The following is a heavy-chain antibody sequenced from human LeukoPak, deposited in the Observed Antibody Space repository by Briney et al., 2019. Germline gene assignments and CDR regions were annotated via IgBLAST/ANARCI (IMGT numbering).Heavy chain of an antibody. J-gene: IGHJ3*02. D-gene: IGHD3-22*01. Sequence: SETLSLTCAGYGGSFSGYYWSWIRQPPGKGLEWIGEINHSGSTNYNPSLKSRVTISVDTSKNQFSLKLSSVTAADTAVYYCARRYYYYDSSGYYYFTSAFDIWGQGTMVTVSS. CDR1: GGSFSGYY. CDR3: ARRYYYYDSSGYYYFTSAFDI. V-gene: IGHV4-34*01. CDR2: INHSGST.